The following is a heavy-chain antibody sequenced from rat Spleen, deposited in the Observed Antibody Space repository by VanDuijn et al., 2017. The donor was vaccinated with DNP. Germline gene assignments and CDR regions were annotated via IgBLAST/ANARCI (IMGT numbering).Heavy chain of an antibody. CDR1: GFTFSNYG. CDR3: ATINNLYFDY. CDR2: ISYDGSST. Sequence: EVQLVESGGGLVQPGRSLKLSCAASGFTFSNYGMAWVRQAPTKGLEWVATISYDGSSTYYRDSVKGRFSISRDNAKSTLYLQVNSLRSEDTATYYCATINNLYFDYWGQGVMVTVSS. D-gene: IGHD1-10*01. V-gene: IGHV5-29*01. J-gene: IGHJ2*01.